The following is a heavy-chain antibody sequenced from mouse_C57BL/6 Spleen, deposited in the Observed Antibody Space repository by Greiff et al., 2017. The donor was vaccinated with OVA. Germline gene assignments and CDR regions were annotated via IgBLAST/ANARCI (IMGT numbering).Heavy chain of an antibody. D-gene: IGHD1-1*01. CDR1: GYAFSSSW. CDR2: IYPGDGDT. V-gene: IGHV1-82*01. J-gene: IGHJ2*01. Sequence: VKLQESGPELVKPGASVKISCKASGYAFSSSWMNWVKQRPGKGLEWIGRIYPGDGDTNYNGKLKGKATLTADKYSSTAYMQLSRLTSEDDAVDICAKGITTVVATPFDYWGQGTTLTVSS. CDR3: AKGITTVVATPFDY.